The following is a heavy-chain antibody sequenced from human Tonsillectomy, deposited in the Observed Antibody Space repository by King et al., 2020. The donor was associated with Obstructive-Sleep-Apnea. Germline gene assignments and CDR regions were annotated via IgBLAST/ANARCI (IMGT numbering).Heavy chain of an antibody. CDR3: ARIKKPYYYGASGYFDY. D-gene: IGHD3-22*01. V-gene: IGHV3-11*01. CDR1: GFTFTDYY. J-gene: IGHJ4*02. Sequence: VQLVESGGGLVNPGGSLRLSCAASGFTFTDYYMSWIRQAPGKGREWASYISSSGGTIYYAVSVKGRFTISRDNAKNSLYLQMNSLRAEDTAVYYCARIKKPYYYGASGYFDYWGQGTQGTVSS. CDR2: ISSSGGTI.